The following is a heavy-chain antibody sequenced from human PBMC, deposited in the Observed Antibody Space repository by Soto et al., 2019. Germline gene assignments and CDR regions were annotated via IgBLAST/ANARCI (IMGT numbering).Heavy chain of an antibody. J-gene: IGHJ4*02. CDR2: IYYSGST. V-gene: IGHV4-61*01. CDR3: ARHFDSYGSFYY. D-gene: IGHD5-18*01. CDR1: GGSVSSGSYY. Sequence: QVQLQESGPGLVKPSETLSLTCTVSGGSVSSGSYYWSWIRQPPGKGLEWIGYIYYSGSTNYNPSHKRRGTMSVDTSKNQFRRKLSSVTAADTAVYYCARHFDSYGSFYYWGQGTLVTVSS.